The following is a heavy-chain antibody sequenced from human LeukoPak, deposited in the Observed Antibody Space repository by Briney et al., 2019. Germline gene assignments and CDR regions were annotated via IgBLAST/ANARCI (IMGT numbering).Heavy chain of an antibody. V-gene: IGHV1-18*01. CDR3: ARSGFLEWLLIPLGYYYGMDV. CDR1: GYTFTSYG. CDR2: ISAYNGNT. D-gene: IGHD3-3*01. J-gene: IGHJ6*02. Sequence: ASVKVSCKASGYTFTSYGIIWVRQAPGQGLEWMGWISAYNGNTNYAQKLQGRVTMTTDTSTSTAYMELRSLRSDDTAVYYCARSGFLEWLLIPLGYYYGMDVWGQGTTVTVSS.